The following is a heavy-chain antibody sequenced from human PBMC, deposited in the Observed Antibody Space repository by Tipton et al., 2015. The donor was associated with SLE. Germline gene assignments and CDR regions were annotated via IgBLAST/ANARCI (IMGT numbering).Heavy chain of an antibody. CDR3: TKVGSAWTVVREWYFDL. V-gene: IGHV1-18*01. J-gene: IGHJ2*01. Sequence: QSGAEVKKAGASVKVSCKASGYTFTSFGISWVRQAPGQGLEWMGWISGYTGNTNYAQKLQGRVTITADTSTDTAYMELSSLRSEDAAGYYCTKVGSAWTVVREWYFDLWGRGTLVTVSS. CDR2: ISGYTGNT. D-gene: IGHD3-10*01. CDR1: GYTFTSFG.